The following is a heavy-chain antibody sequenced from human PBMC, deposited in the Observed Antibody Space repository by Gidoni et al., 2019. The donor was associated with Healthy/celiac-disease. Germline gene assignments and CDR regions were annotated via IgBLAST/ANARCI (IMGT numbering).Heavy chain of an antibody. CDR2: ISYDGSNK. D-gene: IGHD6-13*01. V-gene: IGHV3-30-3*01. J-gene: IGHJ6*02. Sequence: QVQLVESGGGVVQPGRSLRLSCAASGFTFSSYAMHWVRQAPGKGLEWVAVISYDGSNKYYADSVKGRFTISRDNSKNTLYLQMNSLRAEDTAVYYCARGKVAAAGTGYYYYGMDVWGQGTTVTVSS. CDR1: GFTFSSYA. CDR3: ARGKVAAAGTGYYYYGMDV.